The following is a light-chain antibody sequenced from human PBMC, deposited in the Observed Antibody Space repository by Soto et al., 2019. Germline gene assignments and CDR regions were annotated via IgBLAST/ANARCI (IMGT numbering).Light chain of an antibody. CDR2: GAS. J-gene: IGKJ2*01. Sequence: EIVLTQSPGTLSLSPGVRATLSCRASQSVTSNYLAWYQQRPGQAPRLLIYGASSRATGIPDRFSGSGSGTDFTLTISRLEPEDFAVYYCQQYGNSPWTFGQGTKLEIK. CDR3: QQYGNSPWT. V-gene: IGKV3-20*01. CDR1: QSVTSNY.